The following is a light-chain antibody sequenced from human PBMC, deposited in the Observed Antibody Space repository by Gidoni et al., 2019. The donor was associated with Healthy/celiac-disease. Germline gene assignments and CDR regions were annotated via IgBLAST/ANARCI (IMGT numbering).Light chain of an antibody. CDR3: MQALQTPRT. J-gene: IGKJ1*01. V-gene: IGKV2-28*01. CDR2: LGS. Sequence: DIVLTQSPLSLPVTPDEPASISCRSSQSLLHRNGYNYLDWYLQNPGQSPQLLIYLGSNRASGVPYRFSGSGSGTDFTLKISRVEAEDVGVYYCMQALQTPRTFGQGTKVEIK. CDR1: QSLLHRNGYNY.